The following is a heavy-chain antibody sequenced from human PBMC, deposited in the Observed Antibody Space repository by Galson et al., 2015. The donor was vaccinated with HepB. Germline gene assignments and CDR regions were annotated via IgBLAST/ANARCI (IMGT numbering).Heavy chain of an antibody. CDR1: GSTFSDYY. J-gene: IGHJ5*02. Sequence: SLRLSCAVSGSTFSDYYMTWIRQAPGKGLEWVSHISSSGSSTVSYADPVRGRFTISRDNAKNSLYLQMNSLRAEDTAVYYCARATLGWFDPWGQGTLVTVSP. CDR2: ISSSGSSTV. CDR3: ARATLGWFDP. V-gene: IGHV3-11*01. D-gene: IGHD2/OR15-2a*01.